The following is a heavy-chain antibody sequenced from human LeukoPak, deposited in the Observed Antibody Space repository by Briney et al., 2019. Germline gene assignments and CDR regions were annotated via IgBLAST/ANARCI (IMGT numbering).Heavy chain of an antibody. CDR1: GYTFTGYD. CDR2: MNPNSGNT. Sequence: ASMKVSSKASGYTFTGYDINWVRQATGQGLEWRGWMNPNSGNTGYAQKFQGRVTMTRNTSISTAYMELSSLRSEDTAVYYCARGLAAGYSWFDPWGQGTLVIVSS. J-gene: IGHJ5*02. D-gene: IGHD6-13*01. V-gene: IGHV1-8*01. CDR3: ARGLAAGYSWFDP.